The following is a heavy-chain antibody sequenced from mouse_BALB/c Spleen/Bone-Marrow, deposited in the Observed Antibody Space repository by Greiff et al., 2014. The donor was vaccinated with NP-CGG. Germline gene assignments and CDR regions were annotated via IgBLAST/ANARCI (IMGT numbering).Heavy chain of an antibody. CDR2: INPYNDGS. CDR1: GYTFTSYV. Sequence: VQLKESGPELVKPGASVKMSCKASGYTFTSYVLHWGKQKPGQGLEWVGYINPYNDGSKYNEKFKGKATLTSDKSSSTAYMELSSLTSEDSAVYYCARTTVVDIYWYFDVWGAGTTVTVSS. CDR3: ARTTVVDIYWYFDV. D-gene: IGHD1-1*01. V-gene: IGHV1-14*01. J-gene: IGHJ1*01.